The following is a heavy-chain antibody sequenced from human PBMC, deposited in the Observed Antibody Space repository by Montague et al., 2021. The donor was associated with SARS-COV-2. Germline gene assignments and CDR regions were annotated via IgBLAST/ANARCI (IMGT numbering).Heavy chain of an antibody. D-gene: IGHD6-13*01. V-gene: IGHV4-4*02. CDR3: ASHSGFQHLYS. CDR2: IHHTGIT. Sequence: SETLSLTCAVSGASVTSINWWSWVRQPPGRGREWIAEIHHTGITNFNPSTRSRVSISLDTSKNQCSLTLNAVTAADTAIYYCASHSGFQHLYSWGQGTLVSVSS. J-gene: IGHJ4*02. CDR1: GASVTSINW.